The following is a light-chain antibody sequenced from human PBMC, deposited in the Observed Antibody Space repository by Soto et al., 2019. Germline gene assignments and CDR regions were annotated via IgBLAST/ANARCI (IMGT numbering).Light chain of an antibody. CDR1: SSNIGRNT. CDR3: AAWDDSLNGLV. CDR2: SND. Sequence: QSVLAQPPSASGTPGQRVTISCSGSSSNIGRNTVDWYQHLPGTAPKLLIYSNDQRPSGVPDRFSGSKSGTSASLAISGHQSEDEAYYYCAAWDDSLNGLVFATLTKVTV. V-gene: IGLV1-44*01. J-gene: IGLJ1*01.